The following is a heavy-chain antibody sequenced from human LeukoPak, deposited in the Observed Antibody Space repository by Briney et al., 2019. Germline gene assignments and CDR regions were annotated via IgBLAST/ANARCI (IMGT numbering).Heavy chain of an antibody. J-gene: IGHJ5*02. CDR1: GGSINSYY. CDR3: ASCGVGWFDP. V-gene: IGHV4-59*06. Sequence: PSETLSLTCTVSGGSINSYYWSWIRQPPGKGLEWIGYIYYSGSTYYNPSLKSRVTISVDTSKNQFSLKLSSVTAADTAVYYCASCGVGWFDPWGQGTLVTVSS. D-gene: IGHD2-15*01. CDR2: IYYSGST.